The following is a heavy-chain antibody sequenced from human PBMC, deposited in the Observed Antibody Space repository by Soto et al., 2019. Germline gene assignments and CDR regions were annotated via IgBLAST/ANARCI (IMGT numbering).Heavy chain of an antibody. J-gene: IGHJ6*03. CDR2: IYYSGST. CDR3: ARATTVTTTGYYYYYMDV. D-gene: IGHD4-4*01. CDR1: GGSISSYY. Sequence: SETLSLTCTVSGGSISSYYWSWIRQPPGKGLEWIGYIYYSGSTNYNPSLKSRVTISVDTSKNQFSLKLSSVTAADTAVYYCARATTVTTTGYYYYYMDVWGKGTTVTVSS. V-gene: IGHV4-59*01.